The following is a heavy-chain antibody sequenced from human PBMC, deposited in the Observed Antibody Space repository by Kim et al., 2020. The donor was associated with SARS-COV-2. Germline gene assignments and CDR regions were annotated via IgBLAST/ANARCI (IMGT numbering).Heavy chain of an antibody. J-gene: IGHJ4*02. Sequence: TNYNPSPTGRLTMSVDTSKRQFSLQLTSVTAADTAVYFCARDDKQGGFDYWGQGALVTVSS. D-gene: IGHD1-26*01. CDR3: ARDDKQGGFDY. CDR2: T. V-gene: IGHV4-4*07.